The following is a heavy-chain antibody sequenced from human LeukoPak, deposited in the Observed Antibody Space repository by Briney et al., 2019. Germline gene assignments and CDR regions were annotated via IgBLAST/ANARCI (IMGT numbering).Heavy chain of an antibody. D-gene: IGHD3-22*01. CDR1: GGSISSGDYY. CDR3: ARPYYYDSRIDP. CDR2: MYYSGST. V-gene: IGHV4-30-4*01. J-gene: IGHJ5*02. Sequence: SQTLSLTCTVSGGSISSGDYYWSWIRQPPGKGLEWIAYMYYSGSTDYNPSLKSRVTMSADTSKNQLSLKLSSVTAADTAVYYCARPYYYDSRIDPWGQGILVTVSS.